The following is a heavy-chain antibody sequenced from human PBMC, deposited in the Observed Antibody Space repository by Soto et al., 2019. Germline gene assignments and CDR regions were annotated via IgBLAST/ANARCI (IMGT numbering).Heavy chain of an antibody. Sequence: SQTLSLTCAISGDSVSSNSAAWNWIRQSPSRGLEWLGRTYYRSKWYNDYAVSVKSRITINPDTSKNQFSLQLNSVTPEDTAVYYCARDNGYCSSTSCYSYYYYGMDVWDQGTTVTV. V-gene: IGHV6-1*01. CDR2: TYYRSKWYN. D-gene: IGHD2-2*03. CDR1: GDSVSSNSAA. J-gene: IGHJ6*02. CDR3: ARDNGYCSSTSCYSYYYYGMDV.